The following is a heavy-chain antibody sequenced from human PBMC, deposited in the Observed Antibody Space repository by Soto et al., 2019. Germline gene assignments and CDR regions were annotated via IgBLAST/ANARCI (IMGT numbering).Heavy chain of an antibody. CDR3: ARQKNSGYYRTVDY. CDR2: VTHDGTER. D-gene: IGHD3-10*01. Sequence: QVQLVASGGGVVQPGRSLSLSCAASGFTLSGHGLHWVRQAPGKGLEWVAVVTHDGTERHYPDSVKGRFTITRDISKKTLYLQMNSLRVEDTAMYYCARQKNSGYYRTVDYWGQGTLVTVSS. J-gene: IGHJ4*02. CDR1: GFTLSGHG. V-gene: IGHV3-30*03.